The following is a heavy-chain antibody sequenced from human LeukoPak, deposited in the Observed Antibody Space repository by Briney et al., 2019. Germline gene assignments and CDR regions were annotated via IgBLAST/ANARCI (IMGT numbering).Heavy chain of an antibody. CDR2: ISRSGGGS. D-gene: IGHD3-22*01. CDR3: AKASLNYDSSGYYSDLDY. Sequence: GGSLRLSCAASGFTFSSYGMHWVRQAPGKGLEWVSSISRSGGGSYYADSVKGRFTISRDNSKNTLYLQMNSLRAEDMAIYYCAKASLNYDSSGYYSDLDYWGQGTLVTVSS. J-gene: IGHJ4*02. V-gene: IGHV3-23*01. CDR1: GFTFSSYG.